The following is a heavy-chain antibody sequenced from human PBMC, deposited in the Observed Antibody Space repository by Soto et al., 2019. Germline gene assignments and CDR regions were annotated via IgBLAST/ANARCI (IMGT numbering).Heavy chain of an antibody. Sequence: QVQLVESGGGVVQPGRSLRLSCAACGFTFSSYGMHWVRQAPGKGLEWVAVIWYDGSNKYYADSVKGRFTISRDNSKNTLYLQMNSLRAEDTAVYYCARSLPVEWSYFDYWGQGTLVTVSS. V-gene: IGHV3-33*01. D-gene: IGHD6-19*01. CDR3: ARSLPVEWSYFDY. CDR2: IWYDGSNK. CDR1: GFTFSSYG. J-gene: IGHJ4*02.